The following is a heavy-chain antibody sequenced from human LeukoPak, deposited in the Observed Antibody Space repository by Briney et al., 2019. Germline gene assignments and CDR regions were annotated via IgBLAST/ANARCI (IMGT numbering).Heavy chain of an antibody. J-gene: IGHJ4*02. CDR2: IYYGGSP. Sequence: SETLSLTCTVSGGYISSYYWSWIRQPPGKGLEWIGYIYYGGSPKYNPSLKSRVTISLDTSKNQFSLKLNSVTAADTAVYYCARGREYYYGSGSYSWYFDYWGQGTLVTVSS. V-gene: IGHV4-59*12. D-gene: IGHD3-10*01. CDR1: GGYISSYY. CDR3: ARGREYYYGSGSYSWYFDY.